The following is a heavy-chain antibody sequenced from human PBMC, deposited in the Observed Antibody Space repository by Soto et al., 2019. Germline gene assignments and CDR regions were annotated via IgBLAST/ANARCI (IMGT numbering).Heavy chain of an antibody. CDR3: AREDWYRAAAPSFDY. V-gene: IGHV3-7*03. CDR2: IKQDGSEK. CDR1: GFTFSSYW. J-gene: IGHJ4*02. D-gene: IGHD6-13*01. Sequence: GGSLRLSCAASGFTFSSYWMSWVRQAPGKGLEWVANIKQDGSEKYYVDSVKGRFTISRDNAKNSLYLQMNSLRAEDTAVYYCAREDWYRAAAPSFDYWGQGTLVTVSS.